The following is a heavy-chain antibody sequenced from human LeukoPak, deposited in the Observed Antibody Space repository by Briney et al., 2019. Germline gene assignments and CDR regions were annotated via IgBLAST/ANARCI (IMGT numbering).Heavy chain of an antibody. D-gene: IGHD3-10*01. J-gene: IGHJ5*02. CDR3: ARPGSGSYFYT. Sequence: GESLKFSCKASGYSFTSYWIGWVRQMPGKGLEWLGIIYPGDSNTRYSPSFHGQVTISADKSISTAYLQWSSLKASDTAMYYCARPGSGSYFYTWGQGTLVTVSS. CDR2: IYPGDSNT. CDR1: GYSFTSYW. V-gene: IGHV5-51*01.